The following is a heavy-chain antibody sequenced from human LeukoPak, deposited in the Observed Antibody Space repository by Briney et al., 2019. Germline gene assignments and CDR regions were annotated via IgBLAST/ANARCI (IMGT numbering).Heavy chain of an antibody. CDR1: GYTFTGFY. CDR3: ARGLWGLDYFEF. V-gene: IGHV1-2*02. Sequence: ASVKVSCRASGYTFTGFYIHWVRQAPGQGLEWMGWINPNSGGTNCSQNFQGRVTVTSDTSIDTAYMELTSLRSDDSAMFYCARGLWGLDYFEFWGQGTLITVSS. CDR2: INPNSGGT. D-gene: IGHD7-27*01. J-gene: IGHJ4*02.